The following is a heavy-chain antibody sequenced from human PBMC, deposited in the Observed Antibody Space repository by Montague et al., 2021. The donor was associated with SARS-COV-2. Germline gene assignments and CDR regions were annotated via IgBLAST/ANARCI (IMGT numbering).Heavy chain of an antibody. J-gene: IGHJ4*02. CDR2: INHVGGT. CDR1: GGSFSDYH. D-gene: IGHD1-1*01. Sequence: SETLSLTCAVYGGSFSDYHWTWIRQSPGEGQERIGQINHVGGTKYNPTLKSRVTISIDTSKKQFSLKLTSVTAADTAVYYCARGAPGYWGQGTLGNVSS. V-gene: IGHV4-34*01. CDR3: ARGAPGY.